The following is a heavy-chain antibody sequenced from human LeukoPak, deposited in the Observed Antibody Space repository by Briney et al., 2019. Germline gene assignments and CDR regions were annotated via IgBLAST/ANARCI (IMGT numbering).Heavy chain of an antibody. CDR2: ISGSGGGT. CDR3: AKGEWLAHFDY. D-gene: IGHD6-19*01. J-gene: IGHJ4*02. CDR1: GFTFSSHV. V-gene: IGHV3-23*01. Sequence: GGSLRLSCAASGFTFSSHVMGWVRQAPGKGLDWVSTISGSGGGTYYADSVKGRFTISRDNSKNTLYLQMNSLRAEDTAVYYCAKGEWLAHFDYWGQGTLVSVSS.